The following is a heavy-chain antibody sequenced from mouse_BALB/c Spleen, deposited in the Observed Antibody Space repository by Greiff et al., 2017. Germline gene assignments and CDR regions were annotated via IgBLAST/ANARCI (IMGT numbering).Heavy chain of an antibody. CDR3: ARSDYYGKPYAMDY. V-gene: IGHV1-55*01. Sequence: VQLHQPGAELVKPGTSVKLSCKASGSNFTSYWINWVKLRPGQGLEWIGDIYPGSGSTNYNEKFKSKATLTVDTSSSTAYMQLSSLASEDSALYYCARSDYYGKPYAMDYWGQGTSVTVSS. CDR1: GSNFTSYW. J-gene: IGHJ4*01. CDR2: IYPGSGST. D-gene: IGHD2-1*01.